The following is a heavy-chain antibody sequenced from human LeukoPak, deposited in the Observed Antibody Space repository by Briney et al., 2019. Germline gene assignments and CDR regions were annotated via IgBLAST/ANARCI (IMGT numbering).Heavy chain of an antibody. D-gene: IGHD7-27*01. CDR2: ISWNSGSI. Sequence: QAGGSLRLSCAASGFTFDDYAMHWVRQAPGKGLEWVSGISWNSGSIGYADSVKGRFTISRDNAKNSLYLQMNSLRAEDTALYYCAKLSGDAYYWGQEPWSPSPQ. CDR3: AKLSGDAYY. J-gene: IGHJ4*01. CDR1: GFTFDDYA. V-gene: IGHV3-9*01.